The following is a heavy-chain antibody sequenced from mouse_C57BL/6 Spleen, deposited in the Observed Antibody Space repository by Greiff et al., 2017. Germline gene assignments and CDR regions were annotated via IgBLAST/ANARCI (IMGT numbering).Heavy chain of an antibody. V-gene: IGHV14-3*01. J-gene: IGHJ4*01. CDR2: IDPANGNT. Sequence: VQLKQSVAELVRPGASVKLSCTASGFNIKNTYMHWVKQRPEQGLEWIGRIDPANGNTKYAPKFQGKATITADTSSNTAYLQLSSLTSEDTAIYYCAREGTTVVEDYYYAMDYWGQGTSVTVSS. CDR1: GFNIKNTY. D-gene: IGHD1-1*01. CDR3: AREGTTVVEDYYYAMDY.